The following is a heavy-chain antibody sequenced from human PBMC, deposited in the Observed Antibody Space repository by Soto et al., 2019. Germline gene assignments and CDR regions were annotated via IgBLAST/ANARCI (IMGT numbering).Heavy chain of an antibody. J-gene: IGHJ4*01. Sequence: QLQLQESGSGLVKPSQTLSLTCAVSGGSISSGGYSWSWIRQPPGKGLEWIGYIYHSGTTYYNPSLKSRATISVDRSTNQFCLKLGSVTAADTAVYYCARGMTTVSTLDYWGHVTLVTVSS. CDR3: ARGMTTVSTLDY. D-gene: IGHD4-17*01. CDR2: IYHSGTT. CDR1: GGSISSGGYS. V-gene: IGHV4-30-2*01.